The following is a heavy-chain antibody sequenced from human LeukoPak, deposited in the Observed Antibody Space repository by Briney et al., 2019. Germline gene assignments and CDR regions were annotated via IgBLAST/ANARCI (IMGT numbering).Heavy chain of an antibody. J-gene: IGHJ4*02. D-gene: IGHD1-26*01. CDR3: ARSAVGTSCCTAVDY. Sequence: GGSLRLTCAASGFTFSTYAMTWVRQAPGKGLEWVSGISTSGDRTYYADSVKGRFTISRDNSKNTLYLQMNSLRAEDTAEYYCARSAVGTSCCTAVDYWGQGTLVTVSS. CDR2: ISTSGDRT. CDR1: GFTFSTYA. V-gene: IGHV3-23*01.